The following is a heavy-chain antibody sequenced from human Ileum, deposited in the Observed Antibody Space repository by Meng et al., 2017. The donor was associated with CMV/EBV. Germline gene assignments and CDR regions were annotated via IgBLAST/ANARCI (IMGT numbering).Heavy chain of an antibody. J-gene: IGHJ4*02. CDR1: GFTFTSYA. Sequence: GESLKISCAASGFTFTSYAMHWVRQAPGKGLEWVAVISYDGTHKYYADPVKGRFTISRDDSKNTLYLQMNSLRPEDTALYYCAREGSDTGYYQVYFDNWGQGTLVTVSS. CDR2: ISYDGTHK. CDR3: AREGSDTGYYQVYFDN. D-gene: IGHD3-9*01. V-gene: IGHV3-30*04.